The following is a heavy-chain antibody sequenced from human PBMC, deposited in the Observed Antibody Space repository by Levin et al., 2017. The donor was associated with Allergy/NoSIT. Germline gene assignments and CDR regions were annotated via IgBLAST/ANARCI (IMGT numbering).Heavy chain of an antibody. J-gene: IGHJ4*02. D-gene: IGHD5-24*01. CDR1: GFTFDDYA. Sequence: GGSLRLSCAASGFTFDDYAMHWVRQAPGKGLEWVSGISWNSGSIGYADSVKGRFTISRDNAKNSLYLQMNSLRAEDTALYYCAKAVEGWLPDGYFDYWGQGTLVTVSS. CDR2: ISWNSGSI. V-gene: IGHV3-9*01. CDR3: AKAVEGWLPDGYFDY.